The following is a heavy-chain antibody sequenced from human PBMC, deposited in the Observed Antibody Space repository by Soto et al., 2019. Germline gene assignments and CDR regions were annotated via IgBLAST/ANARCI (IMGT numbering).Heavy chain of an antibody. CDR2: ISAHYGNT. CDR3: ARGEAGRRSLGP. V-gene: IGHV1-18*04. D-gene: IGHD6-6*01. Sequence: ASVKVSCKASGYTFTSYGITWVRQAPGQGFEWMGWISAHYGNTIYAQKFQGRVTMTTDSDTSTAYMELRSLSFDDTAVYYCARGEAGRRSLGPWGQGTLVTISS. CDR1: GYTFTSYG. J-gene: IGHJ5*02.